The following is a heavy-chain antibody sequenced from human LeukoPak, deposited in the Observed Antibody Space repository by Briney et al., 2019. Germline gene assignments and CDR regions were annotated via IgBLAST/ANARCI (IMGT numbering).Heavy chain of an antibody. Sequence: VKVSCKVSGYTFTDYYIHWVQQAAGKGLEWMVLVDPEDGEPIYAEKFQGRDTITADTSRDTAYMELSRLRSEDTAVYYCATCAPIQTIFGFRTWGQGTLVTVSS. CDR3: ATCAPIQTIFGFRT. D-gene: IGHD3-3*01. J-gene: IGHJ5*02. CDR1: GYTFTDYY. CDR2: VDPEDGEP. V-gene: IGHV1-69-2*01.